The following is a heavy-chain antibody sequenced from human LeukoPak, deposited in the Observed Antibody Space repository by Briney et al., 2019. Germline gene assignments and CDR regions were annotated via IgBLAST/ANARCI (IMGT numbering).Heavy chain of an antibody. J-gene: IGHJ4*02. Sequence: PSETLSLTCIVSGDSVSGYYWNWIRQPPGKGLEWIGYTHHSGNTLYNPSLKSRVTTSVDTSKNQFSLSLSSVTAADTAVYYCASKSSGSYYRYYFDYWGQGTLVTVSS. CDR1: GDSVSGYY. D-gene: IGHD1-26*01. CDR2: THHSGNT. V-gene: IGHV4-59*02. CDR3: ASKSSGSYYRYYFDY.